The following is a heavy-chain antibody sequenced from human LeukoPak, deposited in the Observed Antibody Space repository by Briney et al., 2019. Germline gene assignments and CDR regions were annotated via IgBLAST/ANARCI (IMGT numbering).Heavy chain of an antibody. D-gene: IGHD6-13*01. CDR3: AKEMYTSSWYYFAY. V-gene: IGHV3-23*01. J-gene: IGHJ4*02. CDR2: IGGSGGST. Sequence: GGSLRLSCAASGFTFSSYAMSWVRQAPGKGLVWVSAIGGSGGSTYYADSVKGRFTISRDNSKNTLYLQMDSLGVEDTAEYYFAKEMYTSSWYYFAYCGQGPLVPVSS. CDR1: GFTFSSYA.